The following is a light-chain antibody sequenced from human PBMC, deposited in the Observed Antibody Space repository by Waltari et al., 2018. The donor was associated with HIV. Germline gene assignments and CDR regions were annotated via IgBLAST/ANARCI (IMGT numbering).Light chain of an antibody. V-gene: IGLV1-40*01. J-gene: IGLJ3*02. Sequence: QSVLTQPPSVSGAPGQWVTIFCTWTTSNLGAGPGVPWFQQFPGAAPKILIYDNTNRASGVPDRFSGSKSGASASLAIAGLQAEDEADYYCQSYDNSLNVEVFGGGTKLTVL. CDR3: QSYDNSLNVEV. CDR2: DNT. CDR1: TSNLGAGPG.